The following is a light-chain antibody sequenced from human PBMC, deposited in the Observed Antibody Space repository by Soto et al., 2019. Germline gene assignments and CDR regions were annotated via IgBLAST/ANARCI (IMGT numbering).Light chain of an antibody. CDR2: GAS. CDR1: QSVDSY. J-gene: IGKJ5*01. CDR3: KQRDGWPIT. V-gene: IGKV3-11*01. Sequence: EIVLTQSPASLSLSPGERATLSCRASQSVDSYLVWYQQKPGQAPRLLIFGASNRATGIQARFSGSGSGTDFTLTIKSLEPDDFAVYYCKQRDGWPITFGQGTRLEIK.